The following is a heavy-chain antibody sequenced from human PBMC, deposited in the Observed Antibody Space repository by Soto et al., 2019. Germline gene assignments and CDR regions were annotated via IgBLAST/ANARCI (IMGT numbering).Heavy chain of an antibody. V-gene: IGHV1-18*01. CDR2: ISAYNGNT. D-gene: IGHD2-8*01. J-gene: IGHJ1*01. CDR3: ARLSMVAEYIQH. CDR1: GYTFTSYG. Sequence: QVQLVQSGDEVKKPGASVKGSCKASGYTFTSYGISWMRQAPGQGLEWMGWISAYNGNTDYAQKFQGRVTLTTDTSTSTAYMELRSLRSDDTAVYHCARLSMVAEYIQHWGQGTLVTVSS.